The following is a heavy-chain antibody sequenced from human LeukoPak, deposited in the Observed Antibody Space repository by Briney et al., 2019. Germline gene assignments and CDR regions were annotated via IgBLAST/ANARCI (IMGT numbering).Heavy chain of an antibody. Sequence: PAETRSLTSAFSGGSISNRSRSGIRQPPGKGLEWIAYIYYTGDSNYNPSLKSRVTISVDTSKNQISLRLSSVTAADTAVYYCAGEALDATNVWSQATLVTVSS. CDR2: IYYTGDS. J-gene: IGHJ3*01. CDR3: AGEALDATNV. V-gene: IGHV4-59*11. D-gene: IGHD6-6*01. CDR1: GGSISNRS.